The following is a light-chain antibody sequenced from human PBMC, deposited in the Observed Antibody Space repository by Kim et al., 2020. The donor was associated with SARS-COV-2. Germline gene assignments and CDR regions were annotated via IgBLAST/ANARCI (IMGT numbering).Light chain of an antibody. J-gene: IGKJ5*01. Sequence: PGERVTLSCRASQSVRSGYLAWYQQKPGQAPRLVMYDASTRASGIPDRFSGSGFGTDFTLTIRRLEPEDFAVYYCQQYAGPPINFGQGTRLEIK. CDR1: QSVRSGY. V-gene: IGKV3-20*01. CDR2: DAS. CDR3: QQYAGPPIN.